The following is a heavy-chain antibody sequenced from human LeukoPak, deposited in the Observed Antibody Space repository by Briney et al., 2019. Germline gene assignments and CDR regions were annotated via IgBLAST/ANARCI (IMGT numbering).Heavy chain of an antibody. Sequence: SETLSLTCTVSGGSISSSNYYWGWIRQPPGKGLEWIGSIYYSGSTYYNPSLKSRVTISVDTSKNQFSLKLSSVTAADTAVYYCARDLVMDTAMVREDYWGQGTLVTVSS. CDR2: IYYSGST. J-gene: IGHJ4*02. CDR1: GGSISSSNYY. CDR3: ARDLVMDTAMVREDY. D-gene: IGHD5-18*01. V-gene: IGHV4-39*07.